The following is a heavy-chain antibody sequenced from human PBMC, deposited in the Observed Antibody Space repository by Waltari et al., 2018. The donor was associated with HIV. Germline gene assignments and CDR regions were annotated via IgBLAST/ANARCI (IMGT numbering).Heavy chain of an antibody. V-gene: IGHV3-9*01. CDR3: AKGPFDY. J-gene: IGHJ4*02. Sequence: EVQLVESGGGLVQPGRSLRLSCAASGFTFDDYAMHWVRQPPGKGVEWVAGISWNRGSIGYEDSVKGRFTISRDNAKNSVYLEMNSLRTEDTALYYCAKGPFDYWGQGTLVTVSS. CDR1: GFTFDDYA. CDR2: ISWNRGSI.